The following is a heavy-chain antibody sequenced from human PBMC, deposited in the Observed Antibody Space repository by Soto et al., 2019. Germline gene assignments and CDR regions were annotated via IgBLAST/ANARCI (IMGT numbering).Heavy chain of an antibody. CDR1: GFTFSSSG. CDR2: IWYDGSNK. V-gene: IGHV3-33*01. Sequence: PGGSLRLSCAASGFTFSSSGLHWARQATGKGLEWVAVIWYDGSNKYYADSVKGRFTISRDNSKNTLYLQMNSLRAEDTAVYYCARDPTVTTSGGFYYFDYWGQGTLVTVS. CDR3: ARDPTVTTSGGFYYFDY. D-gene: IGHD4-17*01. J-gene: IGHJ4*02.